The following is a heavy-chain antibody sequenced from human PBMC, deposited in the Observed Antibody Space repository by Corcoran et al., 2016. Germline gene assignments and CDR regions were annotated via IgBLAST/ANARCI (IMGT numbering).Heavy chain of an antibody. CDR3: ARVDTAMVGAPFDY. CDR2: MKQDGSEK. V-gene: IGHV3-7*03. D-gene: IGHD5-18*01. Sequence: EVQLVESGGGLVQPGGSLRLSCAASGFTFSSYWMSWVRQAPGKGLEWVANMKQDGSEKYYVDSVKGRFTISRDNAKNSLYLQMNSLRAEATAVDYCARVDTAMVGAPFDYWGQGTLVTVSS. J-gene: IGHJ4*02. CDR1: GFTFSSYW.